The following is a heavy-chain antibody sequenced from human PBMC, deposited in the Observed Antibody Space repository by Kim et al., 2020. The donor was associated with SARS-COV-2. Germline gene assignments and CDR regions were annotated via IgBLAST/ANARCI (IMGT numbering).Heavy chain of an antibody. V-gene: IGHV3-9*01. CDR2: ISWNSGSI. D-gene: IGHD5-18*01. CDR1: GFTFDDYA. CDR3: AKDIGSGYSYGYYYYGMDV. J-gene: IGHJ6*02. Sequence: GGSLRLSCAASGFTFDDYAMHWVRQAPGKGLEWVSGISWNSGSIGYADSVKGRFTISRDNAKNSLYLQMNSLRAEDTALYYCAKDIGSGYSYGYYYYGMDVWGQGTTVTVSS.